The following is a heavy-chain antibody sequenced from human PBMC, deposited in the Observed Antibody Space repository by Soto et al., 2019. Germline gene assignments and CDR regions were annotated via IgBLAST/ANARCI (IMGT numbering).Heavy chain of an antibody. J-gene: IGHJ6*02. Sequence: GESLKISCKGSGYSFTSYWIGWVRQMPGKGLEWMGIIYPGDSDTRYSPSFQGQVTISADKSISTAYLQWSSLKASDTAMHYCARSPYYYDSSGYYEGNYYYGMDVWRQGTTVTVSS. D-gene: IGHD3-22*01. CDR3: ARSPYYYDSSGYYEGNYYYGMDV. V-gene: IGHV5-51*01. CDR1: GYSFTSYW. CDR2: IYPGDSDT.